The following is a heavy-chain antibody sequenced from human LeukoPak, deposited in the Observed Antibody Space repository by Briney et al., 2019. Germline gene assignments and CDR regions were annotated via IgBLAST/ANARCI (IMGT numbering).Heavy chain of an antibody. J-gene: IGHJ4*02. CDR1: GFTLSDYY. V-gene: IGHV3-11*06. D-gene: IGHD4-17*01. CDR3: ARGQYGPFDY. CDR2: ISSSSSYT. Sequence: GGSLRLSCAASGFTLSDYYMSWISQARGKGLEWVSYISSSSSYTNYADSVKGRFTISRDNAKNSLYLQMNSLRAEDTAVYYCARGQYGPFDYWGQGTLLTVSS.